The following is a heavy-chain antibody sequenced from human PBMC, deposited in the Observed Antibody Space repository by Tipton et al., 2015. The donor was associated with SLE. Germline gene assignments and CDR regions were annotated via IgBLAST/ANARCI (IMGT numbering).Heavy chain of an antibody. Sequence: TLSLTCTVSGGYISSHYWSWIRQPPGKRLEWIGHVHSSGSTFYNPSLKSRVSTSMDTSKNQVSLRMTSVTAADTAVYYCATSGYDFLSWFDPWGQGTPVTVSS. J-gene: IGHJ5*02. D-gene: IGHD5-12*01. CDR1: GGYISSHY. CDR3: ATSGYDFLSWFDP. V-gene: IGHV4-59*11. CDR2: VHSSGST.